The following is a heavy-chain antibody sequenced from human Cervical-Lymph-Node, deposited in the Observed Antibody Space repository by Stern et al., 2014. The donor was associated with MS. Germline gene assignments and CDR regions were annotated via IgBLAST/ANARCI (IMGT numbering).Heavy chain of an antibody. CDR1: GFTFSHYS. J-gene: IGHJ4*02. CDR2: ISNNATHT. Sequence: EVQLVESAGGLVKPGESLSLSCDASGFTFSHYSINWVRQAPGKGLEWISSISNNATHTFDAVSVEGRFTISRDSAKDSVSLHMVSLRAEDTAVYYCARARVGDYARSPHLDSWGQGTLVTVSS. V-gene: IGHV3-21*01. CDR3: ARARVGDYARSPHLDS. D-gene: IGHD4-17*01.